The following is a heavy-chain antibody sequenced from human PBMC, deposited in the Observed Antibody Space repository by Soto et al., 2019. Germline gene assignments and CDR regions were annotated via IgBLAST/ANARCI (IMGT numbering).Heavy chain of an antibody. V-gene: IGHV3-7*03. CDR2: IKQDGSEK. Sequence: PGGSLRLSCAASGFTFSSYWMSWVRQAPGKGLEWVANIKQDGSEKYYVDSVKGRFTISRDNAKNSLYLQMNSLRAEDTAVYYCARDNTPYDFWSGYWSPLDVWGQGTTVTVSS. J-gene: IGHJ6*02. CDR1: GFTFSSYW. D-gene: IGHD3-3*01. CDR3: ARDNTPYDFWSGYWSPLDV.